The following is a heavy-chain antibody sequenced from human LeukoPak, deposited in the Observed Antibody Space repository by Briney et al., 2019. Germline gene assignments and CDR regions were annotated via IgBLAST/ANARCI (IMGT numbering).Heavy chain of an antibody. D-gene: IGHD3-22*01. CDR2: IYSGGST. CDR3: AREYYDNSGGEDAFDI. J-gene: IGHJ3*02. Sequence: GGSLRLSCAASGFTVSSNYMNWVRQAPGKGLEWVSVIYSGGSTFYADSVEGRFTISRDNSNNTLYLQMKSLRAEDTAMYYCAREYYDNSGGEDAFDIWGPGTMVTVSS. V-gene: IGHV3-53*01. CDR1: GFTVSSNY.